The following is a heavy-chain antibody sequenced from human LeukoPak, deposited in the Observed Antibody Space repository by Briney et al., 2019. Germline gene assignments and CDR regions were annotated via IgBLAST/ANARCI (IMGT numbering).Heavy chain of an antibody. J-gene: IGHJ4*02. CDR3: ARAGEDYDSSGYYPLYFDY. D-gene: IGHD3-22*01. Sequence: GSLRLSCAASGFTFSSYGMSWVRQAPGKGLEWVSSISSSSSYIYYADSVKGRFTISRDNAKNSLYLQMNSLRAEDTAVYYCARAGEDYDSSGYYPLYFDYWGQGTLVTVSS. V-gene: IGHV3-21*01. CDR2: ISSSSSYI. CDR1: GFTFSSYG.